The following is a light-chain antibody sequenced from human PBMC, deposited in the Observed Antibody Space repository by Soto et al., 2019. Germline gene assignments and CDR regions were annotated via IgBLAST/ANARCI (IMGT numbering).Light chain of an antibody. CDR1: HSFSRGY. V-gene: IGKV3-20*01. CDR3: NCQDYGESSVYT. CDR2: GTF. Sequence: EIVLTQSPGTLSLSPGDRATLSCRASHSFSRGYLAWYQQKPGQPHRLLIYGTFHRATGLPDRFSGSGSGRDFTLTISIMEPEDLAVDYCNCQDYGESSVYTFGQGTKLEIK. J-gene: IGKJ2*01.